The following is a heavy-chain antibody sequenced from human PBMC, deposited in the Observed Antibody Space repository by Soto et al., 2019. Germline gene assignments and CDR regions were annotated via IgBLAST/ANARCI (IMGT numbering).Heavy chain of an antibody. CDR2: INNDGSGT. CDR3: ARDVQLQSFDY. Sequence: EVQLVESGGGLVQPGGSQRLSCAASGFTFSNYWMHWVRQAPGKGLVWVSRINNDGSGTSYADSVKGRFTASRDNAKNTLYLQMNSLTAEDTAVYFCARDVQLQSFDYWGQGTLVTVSS. CDR1: GFTFSNYW. J-gene: IGHJ4*02. V-gene: IGHV3-74*01. D-gene: IGHD2-2*01.